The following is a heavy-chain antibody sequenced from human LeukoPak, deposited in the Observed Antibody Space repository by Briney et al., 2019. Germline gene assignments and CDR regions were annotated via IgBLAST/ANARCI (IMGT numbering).Heavy chain of an antibody. Sequence: GGSLRLSCAASGFTFSSYEMNWVRQAPGKGLEWVSYISSSGSTIYYADSVKGRFTISRDNAKNSLYLQMNSLRAEDTAVYYCAGSAAAEAMVYWGQGTLVTVSS. CDR1: GFTFSSYE. D-gene: IGHD6-13*01. CDR2: ISSSGSTI. J-gene: IGHJ4*02. CDR3: AGSAAAEAMVY. V-gene: IGHV3-48*03.